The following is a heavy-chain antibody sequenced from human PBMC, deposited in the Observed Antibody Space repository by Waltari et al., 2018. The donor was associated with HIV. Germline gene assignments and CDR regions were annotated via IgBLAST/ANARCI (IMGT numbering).Heavy chain of an antibody. CDR3: ARAGRDGKLPPDY. J-gene: IGHJ4*02. CDR1: GFTFSSYW. D-gene: IGHD1-7*01. V-gene: IGHV3-74*01. CDR2: INSDGRST. Sequence: EVQLVESGGGLVQPGGSLRLSCAASGFTFSSYWTHWVRQAPGKGLVGVSRINSDGRSTSYADAVKGRFTISRDNAKNTLYLQMNILRAEDTAVYYCARAGRDGKLPPDYWGQGTLVTVAS.